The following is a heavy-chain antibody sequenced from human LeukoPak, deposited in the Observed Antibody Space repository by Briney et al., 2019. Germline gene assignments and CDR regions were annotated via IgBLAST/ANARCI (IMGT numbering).Heavy chain of an antibody. D-gene: IGHD1-20*01. CDR2: INTDGSTT. V-gene: IGHV3-74*01. Sequence: QPGGSLRLSCAASGFAFRNSWMHWVRQAPGKGLVWVSRINTDGSTTTYADSVKGRFTISRDNAKNTLYLEMNSLRAEDTAVYYCARSLIGIDDYRGQGSLVTVSS. CDR3: ARSLIGIDDY. CDR1: GFAFRNSW. J-gene: IGHJ4*02.